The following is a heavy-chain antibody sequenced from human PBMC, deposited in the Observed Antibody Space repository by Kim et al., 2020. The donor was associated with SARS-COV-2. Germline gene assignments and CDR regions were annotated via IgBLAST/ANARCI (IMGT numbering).Heavy chain of an antibody. D-gene: IGHD2-2*01. Sequence: GYAASVKRRFTIAKDKDKSFLFLQMSSLSPEDTAVYYCVKDRRSPEYLFDYWGQGTLIIVSS. J-gene: IGHJ4*02. V-gene: IGHV3-9*01. CDR3: VKDRRSPEYLFDY.